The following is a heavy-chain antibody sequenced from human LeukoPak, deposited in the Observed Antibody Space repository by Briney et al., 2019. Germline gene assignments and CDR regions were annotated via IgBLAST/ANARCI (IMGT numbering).Heavy chain of an antibody. CDR1: GFTFSSYA. CDR3: AKSSSDPVYYFDY. Sequence: PGGSLRLSCAASGFTFSSYAMSWVRQAPGKGLEWVSAISGSGGSTYYADSVKGRFTISRDNSKNTLYLQMNSQRAEVTAVYYCAKSSSDPVYYFDYWGQGTLVTVSS. V-gene: IGHV3-23*01. D-gene: IGHD2-15*01. CDR2: ISGSGGST. J-gene: IGHJ4*02.